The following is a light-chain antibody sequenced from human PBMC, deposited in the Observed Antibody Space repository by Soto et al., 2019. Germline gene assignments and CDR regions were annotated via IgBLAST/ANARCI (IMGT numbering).Light chain of an antibody. J-gene: IGKJ2*01. V-gene: IGKV1-39*01. CDR3: QQSYSAPYT. Sequence: DIQMTQSPSSLSASVGDRVSISCRTSQNIDRYLYWYQQKPGKAPQVLISGAASLQSGVPSRFSGSGSGTEFTLSISSLQPEDFATDFCQQSYSAPYTFGQGTRLEI. CDR2: GAA. CDR1: QNIDRY.